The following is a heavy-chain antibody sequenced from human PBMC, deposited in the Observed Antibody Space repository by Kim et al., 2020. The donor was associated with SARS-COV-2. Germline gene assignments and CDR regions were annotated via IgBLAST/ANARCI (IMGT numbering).Heavy chain of an antibody. V-gene: IGHV4-59*13. D-gene: IGHD5-18*01. CDR3: AGGYSYGSSFDY. Sequence: SETLSLTCTVSGGSISSYYWSWIRQPPGKGLEWIGYIYYSGSTNYNPSLKSRVTISVDTSKNQFSLKLSSVTAADTAVYYCAGGYSYGSSFDYWGQGTLV. CDR2: IYYSGST. J-gene: IGHJ4*02. CDR1: GGSISSYY.